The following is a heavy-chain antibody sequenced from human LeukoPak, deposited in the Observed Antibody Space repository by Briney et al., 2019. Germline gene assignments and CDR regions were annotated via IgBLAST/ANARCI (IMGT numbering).Heavy chain of an antibody. Sequence: SETLSLTCTVSGYSISSGYYWGWIRPPPGKGLEWIGSIYHSGSTYYNPSLKSRVTISVDTSKNQFSLKLSSVTAADTAVYYCARASPLISMDVWGKGTTVTVSS. CDR3: ARASPLISMDV. CDR1: GYSISSGYY. V-gene: IGHV4-38-2*02. J-gene: IGHJ6*04. D-gene: IGHD3/OR15-3a*01. CDR2: IYHSGST.